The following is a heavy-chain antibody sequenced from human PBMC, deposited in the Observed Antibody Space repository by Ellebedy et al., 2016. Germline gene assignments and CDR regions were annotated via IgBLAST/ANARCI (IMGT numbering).Heavy chain of an antibody. CDR3: AKDGGGYFPYWFDP. J-gene: IGHJ5*02. Sequence: GGSLRLXXAASGFTFSSYAMSWVRQAPGKGLEWVSAISGSGGSTYYADSVKGRFTISRDNSKNTLYLQMNSLGAEDTALYYCAKDGGGYFPYWFDPWGQGTLATVSS. D-gene: IGHD3-22*01. CDR1: GFTFSSYA. V-gene: IGHV3-23*01. CDR2: ISGSGGST.